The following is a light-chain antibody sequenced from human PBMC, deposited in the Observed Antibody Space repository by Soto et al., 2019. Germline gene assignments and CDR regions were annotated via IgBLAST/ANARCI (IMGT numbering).Light chain of an antibody. V-gene: IGLV2-8*01. Sequence: QSALTQPPSASGSPGQSVTISCTGTSSDVGGYNYVSWYQQHPGKAPKLLIYDVTHRPSGVPDRFSGSKSGNTASLTVSGLQAEEEADYYCSSSAGTKNVVFGGGTQLTVL. CDR1: SSDVGGYNY. CDR3: SSSAGTKNVV. CDR2: DVT. J-gene: IGLJ2*01.